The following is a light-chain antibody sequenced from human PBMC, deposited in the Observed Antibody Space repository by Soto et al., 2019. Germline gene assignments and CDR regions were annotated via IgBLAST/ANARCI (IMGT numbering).Light chain of an antibody. CDR2: QAS. J-gene: IGKJ4*02. CDR3: QSGVT. V-gene: IGKV1-5*03. CDR1: QSISSW. Sequence: DIPMTQSPSTLSASVGDRVTITCRASQSISSWLAWYQRKPGKAPKLLIYQASSLQSGVPSRFSGSGSGTEFTLTISSLQPDDFATYYCQSGVTFGGGTKVEIK.